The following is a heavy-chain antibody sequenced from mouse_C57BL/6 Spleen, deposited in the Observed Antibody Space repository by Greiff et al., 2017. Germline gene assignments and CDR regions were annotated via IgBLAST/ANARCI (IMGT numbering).Heavy chain of an antibody. V-gene: IGHV1-59*01. J-gene: IGHJ2*01. CDR3: AFITTVVEGYFDY. CDR1: GYTFTSYW. CDR2: IDPSDSYT. D-gene: IGHD1-1*01. Sequence: QVQLQQPGAELVRPGTSVKLSCKASGYTFTSYWMHWVKQRPGQGLEWIGVIDPSDSYTNYNQKFKGKATLTVDTSSSTAYMQLSSLTSEDSAVYYCAFITTVVEGYFDYWGQGTTLTVSS.